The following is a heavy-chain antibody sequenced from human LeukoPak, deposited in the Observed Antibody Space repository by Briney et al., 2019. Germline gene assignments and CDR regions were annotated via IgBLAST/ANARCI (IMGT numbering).Heavy chain of an antibody. V-gene: IGHV1-2*02. CDR2: INPNSGGT. CDR3: ARLTMVRGVISYNWFDP. Sequence: ASVKVSCKTSGYTFTGYYMHWVRQAPGQGLEWMGWINPNSGGTNYAQKFQGRVTMTRDTSISTAYMELSRLRSDDTAVYYCARLTMVRGVISYNWFDPWGQGTPVTVSS. D-gene: IGHD3-10*01. CDR1: GYTFTGYY. J-gene: IGHJ5*02.